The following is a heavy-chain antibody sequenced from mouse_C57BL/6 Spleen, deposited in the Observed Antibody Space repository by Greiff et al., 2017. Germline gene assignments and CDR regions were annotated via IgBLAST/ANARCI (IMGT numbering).Heavy chain of an antibody. J-gene: IGHJ2*01. CDR2: IDPSDSET. V-gene: IGHV1-52*01. CDR1: GYTFTSYW. CDR3: ARWGYEDY. Sequence: QVHVKQPGAELVRPGSSVKLSCKASGYTFTSYWMHWVKQRPIQGLEWIGNIDPSDSETHYNQKFKDKATLTVDKSSSTAYMQLSSLTSEDSAVYYCARWGYEDYWGQGTTLTVSS. D-gene: IGHD3-1*01.